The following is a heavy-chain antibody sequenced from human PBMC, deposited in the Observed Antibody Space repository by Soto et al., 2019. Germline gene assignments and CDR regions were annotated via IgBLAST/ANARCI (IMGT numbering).Heavy chain of an antibody. CDR3: SSRKLYYFDY. J-gene: IGHJ4*02. D-gene: IGHD6-13*01. CDR2: ISGSGGST. V-gene: IGHV3-23*01. CDR1: GFTFGSYA. Sequence: HPGGSLRLSCAASGFTFGSYAMSWVRQAPGKGLEWVSAISGSGGSTYYADSVKGRFTISRDNSKNTLYLQMNSLRAEDTAVYYCSSRKLYYFDYWGQGTLVTVSS.